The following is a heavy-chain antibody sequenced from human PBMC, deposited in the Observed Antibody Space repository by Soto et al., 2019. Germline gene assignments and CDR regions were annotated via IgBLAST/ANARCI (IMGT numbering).Heavy chain of an antibody. J-gene: IGHJ4*02. CDR1: GGTFSSYA. V-gene: IGHV1-69*05. CDR3: ARDHPLNCGGDCYLDY. Sequence: ASVKVSCKASGGTFSSYAISWVRQAPGQGLEWMGGIIAIFGTANYAQKFQGRVTITTDESTSTAYMELRSLRSDDTAVYYCARDHPLNCGGDCYLDYWGQGTLVTVSS. CDR2: IIAIFGTA. D-gene: IGHD2-21*02.